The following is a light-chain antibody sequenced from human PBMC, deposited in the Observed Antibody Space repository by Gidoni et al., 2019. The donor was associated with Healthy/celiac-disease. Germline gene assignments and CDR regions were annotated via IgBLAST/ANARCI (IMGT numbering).Light chain of an antibody. CDR1: QTVSSSD. V-gene: IGKV3-20*01. CDR2: GAS. Sequence: EIVLTQSPGTLSLSPGERATLSCRASQTVSSSDLAWYQQTPGQAPRLLIYGASSRATGIPNRFSGSGSGTDFTLTISRLEPEDFAVYYCQHYGSSPPITFGHGTRLEIK. CDR3: QHYGSSPPIT. J-gene: IGKJ5*01.